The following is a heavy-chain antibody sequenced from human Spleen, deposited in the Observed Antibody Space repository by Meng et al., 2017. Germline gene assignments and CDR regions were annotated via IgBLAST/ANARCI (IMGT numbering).Heavy chain of an antibody. J-gene: IGHJ4*02. CDR3: ARGLGGGSSWGPSLDY. CDR1: GFTFSSYW. Sequence: GESLKISCAASGFTFSSYWMSWVRQAPGKGLEWVANIKQDGSEKYYVDSVKGRFTISRDNAKNSLYLQMNSLRAEDTAVYYCARGLGGGSSWGPSLDYWGQGTLVTVSS. D-gene: IGHD6-13*01. V-gene: IGHV3-7*01. CDR2: IKQDGSEK.